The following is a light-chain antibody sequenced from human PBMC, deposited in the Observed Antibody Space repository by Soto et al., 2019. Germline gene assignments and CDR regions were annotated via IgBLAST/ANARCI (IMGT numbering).Light chain of an antibody. Sequence: DIQMTQSPSSLSASVGDRATITCRASQGISTYLAWYQQKPGKVPKLLIYAASTLQSGVPSRFSGSGSGTDFTLTISSLQPEDVATYYCQKYNSAPPWAFGQGTKVEIK. J-gene: IGKJ1*01. CDR1: QGISTY. CDR3: QKYNSAPPWA. V-gene: IGKV1-27*01. CDR2: AAS.